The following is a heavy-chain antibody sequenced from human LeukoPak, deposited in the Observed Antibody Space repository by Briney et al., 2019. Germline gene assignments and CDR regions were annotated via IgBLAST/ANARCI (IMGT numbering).Heavy chain of an antibody. CDR3: ARDVGVYCSSTNCYASHY. D-gene: IGHD2-2*01. CDR1: GYTFTGYY. CDR2: INPHSGGT. J-gene: IGHJ4*02. Sequence: ASVKVSCKASGYTFTGYYIHWVRQAPAQGLEWMGWINPHSGGTNYAQKFQGGVTMTRDTSITTAYMELSSLRSDDTAVYYCARDVGVYCSSTNCYASHYWGQGTLVTVSS. V-gene: IGHV1-2*02.